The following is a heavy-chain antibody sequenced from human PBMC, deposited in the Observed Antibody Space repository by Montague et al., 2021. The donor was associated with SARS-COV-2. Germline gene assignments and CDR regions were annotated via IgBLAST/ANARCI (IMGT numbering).Heavy chain of an antibody. Sequence: SETLSLTCTVSGVSVTDYYWSWIWQPPGKGLEWVGDVLYNKGTNSNPSLKSRVAITVDTSKNQYSLRLTSVTAADTASYYYVRHPHYDDLNGPPDFWDQGTLVTVSS. D-gene: IGHD3-9*01. CDR1: GVSVTDYY. V-gene: IGHV4-59*08. CDR3: VRHPHYDDLNGPPDF. CDR2: VLYNKGT. J-gene: IGHJ4*02.